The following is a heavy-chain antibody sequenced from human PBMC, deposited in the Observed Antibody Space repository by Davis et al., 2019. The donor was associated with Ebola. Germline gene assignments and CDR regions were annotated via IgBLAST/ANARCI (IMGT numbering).Heavy chain of an antibody. J-gene: IGHJ4*02. CDR2: INPNSGGT. CDR3: ARDGGLLTGRFDY. D-gene: IGHD7-27*01. Sequence: ASVTVSCKASGYTFTGYYMHWVRQAPGQGLEWMGWINPNSGGTNYAQNFQGRVTMTRDTSISTAYMELSRLRSDDTAVYYCARDGGLLTGRFDYWGQGTLVTVSS. V-gene: IGHV1-2*02. CDR1: GYTFTGYY.